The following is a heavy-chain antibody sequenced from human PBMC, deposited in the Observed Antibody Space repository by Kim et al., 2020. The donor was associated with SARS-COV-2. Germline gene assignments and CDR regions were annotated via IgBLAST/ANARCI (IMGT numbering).Heavy chain of an antibody. V-gene: IGHV4-59*08. CDR2: ISYSGTT. Sequence: SETLSLTCTVSGDSFRDYYWSWIRQPPGKGLEWIGYISYSGTTNFNPSLKSRVTISVDTSKNQFSLKLTSVTAADTAVYYCARQVPYDGLGEFTDYFDY. D-gene: IGHD3-10*01. CDR3: ARQVPYDGLGEFTDYFDY. CDR1: GDSFRDYY. J-gene: IGHJ4*01.